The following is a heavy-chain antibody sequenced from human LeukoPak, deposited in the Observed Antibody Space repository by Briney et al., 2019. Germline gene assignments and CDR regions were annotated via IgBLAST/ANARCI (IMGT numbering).Heavy chain of an antibody. V-gene: IGHV3-23*01. CDR1: GFTFSSYG. CDR3: AKGPLLWFGELFNYFDY. Sequence: TGGSLRLSCAASGFTFSSYGMSWVRQAPGKGLEWVSAISGSGGSTYYADSVKGRFTISRDNSKNTLYLQMNSLRAEDTAVYYCAKGPLLWFGELFNYFDYWGQGTLVTVSS. J-gene: IGHJ4*02. D-gene: IGHD3-10*01. CDR2: ISGSGGST.